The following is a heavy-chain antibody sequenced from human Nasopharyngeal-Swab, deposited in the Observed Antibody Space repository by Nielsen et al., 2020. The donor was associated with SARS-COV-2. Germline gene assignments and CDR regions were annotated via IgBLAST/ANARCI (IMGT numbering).Heavy chain of an antibody. J-gene: IGHJ6*02. CDR2: TSSSGSTI. D-gene: IGHD3-10*01. V-gene: IGHV3-48*03. Sequence: VRQAPGKGLEWVSYTSSSGSTIYYADSVKGRFTISRDNAKNSLYLQMNSLRAEDTAVYYCARVGVSLYYYYYGMDVWGQGTTVTVSS. CDR3: ARVGVSLYYYYYGMDV.